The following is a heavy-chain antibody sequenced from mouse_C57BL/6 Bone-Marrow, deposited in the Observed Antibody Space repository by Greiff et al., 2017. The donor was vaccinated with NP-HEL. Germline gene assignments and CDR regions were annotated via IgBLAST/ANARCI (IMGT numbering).Heavy chain of an antibody. CDR1: GYAFSISW. Sequence: QVQLQQSGPELVKPGASVKISCKASGYAFSISWMNWVKQRPGKGLEWIGRIYPGDGDTNYNGKFKGKATLTADKSSSTAYMQLSSLTSEDSAVYFCARKEGYYYGSSSWFAYWGQGTLVTVSA. V-gene: IGHV1-82*01. CDR3: ARKEGYYYGSSSWFAY. CDR2: IYPGDGDT. D-gene: IGHD1-1*01. J-gene: IGHJ3*01.